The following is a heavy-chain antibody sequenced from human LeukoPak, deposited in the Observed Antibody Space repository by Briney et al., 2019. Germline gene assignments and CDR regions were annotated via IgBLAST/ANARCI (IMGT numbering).Heavy chain of an antibody. Sequence: GGSLRLSCATSEFTFSSYAMHWVRQAPGKGLEWVALISYDGINQYYADSVKGRFIISRDNSKNTLYLQLNSLRLEDTAVYYCTLTTFGVVYYFDYWGQGTLFTVSS. CDR2: ISYDGINQ. CDR3: TLTTFGVVYYFDY. CDR1: EFTFSSYA. V-gene: IGHV3-30*04. D-gene: IGHD1/OR15-1a*01. J-gene: IGHJ4*02.